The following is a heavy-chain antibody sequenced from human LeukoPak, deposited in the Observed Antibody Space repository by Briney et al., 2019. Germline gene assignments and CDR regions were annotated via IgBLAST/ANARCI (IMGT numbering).Heavy chain of an antibody. Sequence: GGSLRLSCAASGFTFSSYSMNWVRQAPGKGLEWVSYISSSSSTIYYADSVKGRFTISRDNAKNSLYLQMNSLRAEDTAVYYCARANPPYLGYCSSTSCLGGGQGTLVTVSS. D-gene: IGHD2-2*01. J-gene: IGHJ4*02. CDR1: GFTFSSYS. CDR3: ARANPPYLGYCSSTSCLG. CDR2: ISSSSSTI. V-gene: IGHV3-48*01.